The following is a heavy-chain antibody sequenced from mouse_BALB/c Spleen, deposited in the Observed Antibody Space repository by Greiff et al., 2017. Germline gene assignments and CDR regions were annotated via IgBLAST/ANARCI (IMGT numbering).Heavy chain of an antibody. CDR2: IHYSGST. CDR3: ARYGYDYYAMDY. V-gene: IGHV3-1*02. Sequence: EVKLQESGPSLVKPSQSLSLTCTVTGYSITSGYSWHWIRQFPGNKLEWMGYIHYSGSTNYNPSLKSRIYITRDTSKNQFFLQLNSVTTEDTATYYCARYGYDYYAMDYWGQGTSVTVSS. D-gene: IGHD2-2*01. J-gene: IGHJ4*01. CDR1: GYSITSGYS.